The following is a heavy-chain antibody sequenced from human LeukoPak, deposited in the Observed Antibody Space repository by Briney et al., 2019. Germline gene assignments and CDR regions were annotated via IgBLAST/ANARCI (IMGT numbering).Heavy chain of an antibody. D-gene: IGHD3-16*01. CDR3: ARDPRGTWVPYAFDF. V-gene: IGHV3-7*01. CDR2: IKEDGSDK. J-gene: IGHJ3*01. Sequence: GGSLRLSCLASGFTFSNSWMTWVRQAPGRGLEWVANIKEDGSDKQYVDSVRGRFTISRDNAKNSVSLQMDGLRAEDTAVYYCARDPRGTWVPYAFDFWGRGTLVTVSS. CDR1: GFTFSNSW.